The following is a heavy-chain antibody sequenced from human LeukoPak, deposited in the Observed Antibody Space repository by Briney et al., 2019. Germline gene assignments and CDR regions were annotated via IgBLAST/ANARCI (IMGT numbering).Heavy chain of an antibody. V-gene: IGHV3-23*01. CDR2: ISGSGGST. D-gene: IGHD3-22*01. Sequence: PGGSLRLSCAASGFTFSSYAMSWVRQAPGKGLEWVSAISGSGGSTYYADSVKGRLTISRDNSKNTLYLQMNSLRAEDTAVYYCAKDGPIVVVSPDAFDIWGQGTMVTVSS. CDR1: GFTFSSYA. CDR3: AKDGPIVVVSPDAFDI. J-gene: IGHJ3*02.